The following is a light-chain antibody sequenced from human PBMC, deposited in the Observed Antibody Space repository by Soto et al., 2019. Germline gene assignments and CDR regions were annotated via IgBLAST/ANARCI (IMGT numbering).Light chain of an antibody. CDR2: KAS. J-gene: IGKJ1*01. V-gene: IGKV1-5*03. Sequence: DIQMTQSPSTLSASVGDRVTITCRASQSISSWLAWYQQKPGKAPKLLIYKASSLESGVPSRFXGSGSRTEFTLTISSLQPDDFATYYCQQYNSYSPWTFGQGTKVEIK. CDR1: QSISSW. CDR3: QQYNSYSPWT.